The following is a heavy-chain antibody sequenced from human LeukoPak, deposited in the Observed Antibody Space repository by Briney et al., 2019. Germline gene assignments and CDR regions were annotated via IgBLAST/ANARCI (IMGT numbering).Heavy chain of an antibody. Sequence: SETLSLTCTVSGGSISSYYWSWIRQAPGKGLEWIGNIYYSGSTNYSPSLKSRVTISVDTSENQFSLKLSSVTAADTAVYYCARHGTLGSTTYPLDYWGQGTLVTVSS. J-gene: IGHJ4*02. CDR3: ARHGTLGSTTYPLDY. CDR1: GGSISSYY. D-gene: IGHD1-26*01. V-gene: IGHV4-59*08. CDR2: IYYSGST.